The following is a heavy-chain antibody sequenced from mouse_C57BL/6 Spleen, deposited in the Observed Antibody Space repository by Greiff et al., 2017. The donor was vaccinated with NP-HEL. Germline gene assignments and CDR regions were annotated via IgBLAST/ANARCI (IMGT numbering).Heavy chain of an antibody. V-gene: IGHV5-9-1*02. J-gene: IGHJ1*03. D-gene: IGHD1-1*01. Sequence: EVKLVESGEGLVKPGGSLKLSCAASGFTFSSYAMSWVRQTPEKRLEWVAYISSGGDYIYYADTVKGRFTISRDNARNTLYLQMSSLKSEDTAMYYCTREAYYYGSSRYWYFDVWGTGTTVTVSS. CDR3: TREAYYYGSSRYWYFDV. CDR2: ISSGGDYI. CDR1: GFTFSSYA.